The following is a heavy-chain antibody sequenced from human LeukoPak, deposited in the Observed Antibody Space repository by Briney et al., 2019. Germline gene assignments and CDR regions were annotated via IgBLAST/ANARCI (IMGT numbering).Heavy chain of an antibody. CDR1: GSTFTSYW. D-gene: IGHD3-22*01. CDR3: AMGPYYYDSSGYYY. J-gene: IGHJ4*02. V-gene: IGHV3-74*01. CDR2: IYSDGSST. Sequence: GSLRLSCVASGSTFTSYWMHWVRQAPGQGLVWVSRIYSDGSSTNYADSVKGRFTISRDNAKNKLCLQMNSLRAEDTAVYYCAMGPYYYDSSGYYYWGQGTLVTVSS.